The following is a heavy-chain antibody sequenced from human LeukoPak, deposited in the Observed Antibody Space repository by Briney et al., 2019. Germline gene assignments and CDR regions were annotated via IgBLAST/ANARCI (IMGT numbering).Heavy chain of an antibody. D-gene: IGHD3-3*01. CDR1: GFTFSMYW. V-gene: IGHV3-7*01. CDR2: IKVDGSEI. J-gene: IGHJ4*02. Sequence: GGSLRLSCAASGFTFSMYWMSWVRQAPGKGPGWVANIKVDGSEIYYVDSVKGRFTISRDNSKNTLYLQMNSLRAEDTAVYYCARDNNDLNYFDYWGQGTLVTVSS. CDR3: ARDNNDLNYFDY.